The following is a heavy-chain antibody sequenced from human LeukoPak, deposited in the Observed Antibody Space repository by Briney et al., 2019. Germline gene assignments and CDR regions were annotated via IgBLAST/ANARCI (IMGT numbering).Heavy chain of an antibody. CDR3: ARASGQALGDY. Sequence: ASVKVSCKASGYTFTSYDINWVRQATGQGLEWMGWMNPNSGGTNYAQKFQGRVTMTRDTSISTAYMELSRLRSDDTAVYYCARASGQALGDYWGQGTLVTVSS. CDR2: MNPNSGGT. D-gene: IGHD6-6*01. V-gene: IGHV1-2*02. J-gene: IGHJ4*02. CDR1: GYTFTSYD.